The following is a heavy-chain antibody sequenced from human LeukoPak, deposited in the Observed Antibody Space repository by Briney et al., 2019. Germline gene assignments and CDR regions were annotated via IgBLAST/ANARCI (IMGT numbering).Heavy chain of an antibody. Sequence: GGSLRLSCAASGFTFSDYSMSWIRQAPGKGLEWISYISSSGSAMYHADSVKGRFTISRDNAKNSLYLQMNSLRSDDTAVYYCARDADGFDDWGQGTLVTVSS. CDR1: GFTFSDYS. CDR2: ISSSGSAM. D-gene: IGHD5-12*01. V-gene: IGHV3-11*01. CDR3: ARDADGFDD. J-gene: IGHJ4*02.